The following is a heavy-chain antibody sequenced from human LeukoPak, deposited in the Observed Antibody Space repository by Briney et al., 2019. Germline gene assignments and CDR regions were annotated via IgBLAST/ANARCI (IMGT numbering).Heavy chain of an antibody. CDR2: IYYSGST. CDR1: GGSISSSSYY. Sequence: SETLSLTCTVSGGSISSSSYYWGWIRQPPGKGLEWIGSIYYSGSTYYNPSLKSRVTISVDTSKNQFSLKLSSVTAADTAVYYCARYIVVVPAANLPYYYYYGMDVWGQGTTVTVSS. D-gene: IGHD2-2*01. CDR3: ARYIVVVPAANLPYYYYYGMDV. J-gene: IGHJ6*02. V-gene: IGHV4-39*01.